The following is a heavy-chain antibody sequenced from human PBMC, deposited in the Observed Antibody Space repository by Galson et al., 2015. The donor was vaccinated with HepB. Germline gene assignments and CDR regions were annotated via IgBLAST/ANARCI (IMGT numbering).Heavy chain of an antibody. CDR2: LYPGDSDT. CDR1: GYSFTSYW. D-gene: IGHD3-22*01. J-gene: IGHJ1*01. V-gene: IGHV5-51*01. Sequence: QSGAEMKKPGESLKTSCKGSGYSFTSYWIGWVRQMPGKGLEWVGILYPGDSDTRYSPSFQGQVTISADKSISTAYLQWSSLKASDTAMYYCAGDYYDSSVCQHWGQGTLVTVSS. CDR3: AGDYYDSSVCQH.